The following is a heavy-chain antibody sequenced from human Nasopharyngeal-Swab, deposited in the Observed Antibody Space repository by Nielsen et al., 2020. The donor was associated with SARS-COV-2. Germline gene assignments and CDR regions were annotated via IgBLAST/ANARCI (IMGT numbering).Heavy chain of an antibody. CDR1: GFTFSSYA. V-gene: IGHV4-34*01. J-gene: IGHJ4*02. CDR3: ARLPHRDTAMVKAVVLDY. D-gene: IGHD5-18*01. Sequence: ESLKISCAASGFTFSSYAMSWIRQPPGKGLEWIGEINHSGSTNYNPSLKSRVTISVDTSKNQFSLKLSSVTAADTAVYYCARLPHRDTAMVKAVVLDYWGQGTLVTVSS. CDR2: INHSGST.